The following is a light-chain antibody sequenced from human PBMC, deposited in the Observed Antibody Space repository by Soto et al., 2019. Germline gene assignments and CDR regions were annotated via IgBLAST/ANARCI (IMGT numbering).Light chain of an antibody. CDR2: GAS. V-gene: IGKV3-20*01. Sequence: EIVLTQSPATLSLTPGEKATLSYRASQSVSSYLAWYQQEPGQAPRLLIYGASSRATGIPDRFSGSGSGTDFTLTISRLEPEDFAVYYCQQYGSSPKTFGQGTKVDIK. CDR1: QSVSSY. CDR3: QQYGSSPKT. J-gene: IGKJ1*01.